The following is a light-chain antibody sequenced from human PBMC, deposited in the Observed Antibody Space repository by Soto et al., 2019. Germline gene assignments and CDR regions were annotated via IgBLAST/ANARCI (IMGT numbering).Light chain of an antibody. V-gene: IGKV3-15*01. Sequence: ERVMTQSPATLSVSPGERATLSCRASQSVGSNLAWYKQKPGQAPRLLIFGASSRATGVPARFSGSGSGTEFTLTINSLQSEDFAVYFCQQYDNLPLTFGPGTKVDI. J-gene: IGKJ3*01. CDR3: QQYDNLPLT. CDR1: QSVGSN. CDR2: GAS.